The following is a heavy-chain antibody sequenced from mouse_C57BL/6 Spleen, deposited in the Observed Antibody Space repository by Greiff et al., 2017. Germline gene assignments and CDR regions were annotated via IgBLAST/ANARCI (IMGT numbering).Heavy chain of an antibody. CDR2: IDPETGGT. CDR1: GYTFTDYE. J-gene: IGHJ1*03. D-gene: IGHD1-1*01. V-gene: IGHV1-15*01. Sequence: QVQLQQSGAELVRPGASVTLSCKASGYTFTDYEMHWVKQTPVHGLEWIGAIDPETGGTAYNQKFKGKAILTADKSSSTAYMELRSLTSEDSAVYYCTPFYYYGSSLWGTGTTVTVSS. CDR3: TPFYYYGSSL.